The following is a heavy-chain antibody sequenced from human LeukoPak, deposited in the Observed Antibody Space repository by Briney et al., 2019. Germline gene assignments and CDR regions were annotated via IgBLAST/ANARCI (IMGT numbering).Heavy chain of an antibody. CDR3: ARSGRNSSGYYYDSPFDY. D-gene: IGHD3-22*01. J-gene: IGHJ4*02. Sequence: ASVKVSCKASGYTFTSYGISWVRQAPGQGLEWMGWISAYNGNTNYAQKLQGRVTMTRDTSTSTVYMELSSLRSEDTAVYYCARSGRNSSGYYYDSPFDYWGQGTLVTVSS. CDR2: ISAYNGNT. CDR1: GYTFTSYG. V-gene: IGHV1-18*01.